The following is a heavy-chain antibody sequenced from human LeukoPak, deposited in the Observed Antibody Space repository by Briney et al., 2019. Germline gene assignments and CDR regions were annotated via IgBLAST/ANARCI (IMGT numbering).Heavy chain of an antibody. Sequence: GGSLRLSCAASGFTFSSYAMHWVRQAPGKGLEWVAVISYDGSNKYYADSVKGRFTISRDNSKNTLYLQMNSLRAEDTAVYYCARDFQLLWFGADYWGQGTLVTVSS. CDR3: ARDFQLLWFGADY. D-gene: IGHD3-10*01. CDR2: ISYDGSNK. V-gene: IGHV3-30-3*01. CDR1: GFTFSSYA. J-gene: IGHJ4*02.